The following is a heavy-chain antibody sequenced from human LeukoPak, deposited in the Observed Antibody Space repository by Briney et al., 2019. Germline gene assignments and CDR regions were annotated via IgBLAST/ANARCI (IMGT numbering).Heavy chain of an antibody. CDR1: GFTFSSYA. CDR2: ISGSGGST. Sequence: PGGSLRLSCAASGFTFSSYAMSWVRQAPGKGLEWVSAISGSGGSTYYADSAKGRFTISRDNSKNTLYLQMNSLRAEDTAVYYCAKNQLLRKYYFDYWGQGTLVTVSS. D-gene: IGHD2-2*01. V-gene: IGHV3-23*01. CDR3: AKNQLLRKYYFDY. J-gene: IGHJ4*02.